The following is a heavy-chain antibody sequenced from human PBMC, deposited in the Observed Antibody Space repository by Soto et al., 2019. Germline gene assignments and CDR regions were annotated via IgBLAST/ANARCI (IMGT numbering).Heavy chain of an antibody. D-gene: IGHD1-1*01. J-gene: IGHJ4*02. CDR3: ARGRYGDY. CDR2: ISAHNGNT. Sequence: QVHLVQSGAEVKKPGASVKVSCQASGYACTTYGITCVRQAPGQGLEWLGWISAHNGNTNSAQKLQGRVTVTRDTSTSTAYMELRSLRSHDTAVYYCARGRYGDYWGQGALVTVSS. CDR1: GYACTTYG. V-gene: IGHV1-18*01.